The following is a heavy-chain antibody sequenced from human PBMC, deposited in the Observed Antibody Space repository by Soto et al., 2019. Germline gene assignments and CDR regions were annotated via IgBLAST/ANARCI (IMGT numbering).Heavy chain of an antibody. D-gene: IGHD4-4*01. V-gene: IGHV3-21*01. CDR3: AREGINNYNEYSFDS. J-gene: IGHJ4*02. Sequence: PGGSLRLSCAASGFTFSSYSMNWVRQAPGKGLEWVSSISGSGNYTHYADFLRGRFTISRDNAKTSLYLQMNSLRAEDTAVYYCAREGINNYNEYSFDSRGQGTVVTVSS. CDR1: GFTFSSYS. CDR2: ISGSGNYT.